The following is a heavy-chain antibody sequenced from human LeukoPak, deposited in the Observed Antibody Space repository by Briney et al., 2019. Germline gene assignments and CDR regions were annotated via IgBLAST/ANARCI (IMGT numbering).Heavy chain of an antibody. D-gene: IGHD3-3*01. CDR2: INPNSGGT. CDR3: ARESAFGV. J-gene: IGHJ4*02. CDR1: GYIFTAYY. Sequence: ASVKVSCKASGYIFTAYYMHWVRQAPGQGLEWIGWINPNSGGTNYAQNFQGRVTMTRDTSITTAYMELNRLTSDDTAVYYCARESAFGVWGQGTLVTVSS. V-gene: IGHV1-2*02.